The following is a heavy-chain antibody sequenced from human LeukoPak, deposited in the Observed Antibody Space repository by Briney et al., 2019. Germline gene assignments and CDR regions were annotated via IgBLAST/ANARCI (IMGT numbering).Heavy chain of an antibody. CDR1: GFTFSSYS. CDR2: ISSSGSYI. Sequence: PGGSLRLSCAASGFTFSSYSMNWVRQAPGKGLEWVSSISSSGSYIYYADSVKGRFTISRDNAKNSLYLQMNSLRAEDTAVYYCARETRGIAAAGLDYWGQGTLVTVSS. J-gene: IGHJ4*02. CDR3: ARETRGIAAAGLDY. V-gene: IGHV3-21*01. D-gene: IGHD6-13*01.